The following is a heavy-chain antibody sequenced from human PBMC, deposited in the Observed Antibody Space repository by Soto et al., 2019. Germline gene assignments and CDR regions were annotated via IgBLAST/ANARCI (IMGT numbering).Heavy chain of an antibody. CDR1: GFTFSDYY. CDR3: ARVAVLTAAGTSDY. Sequence: QVQRVESGGGLVRPGGSLRLSCAASGFTFSDYYMSWIRQVPGKGLEWVAYISGAGDSIPYADSVKGRFIISRDNAKNSLYLQMNSLRAEDTAVYYCARVAVLTAAGTSDYWGQGTLVTVSS. J-gene: IGHJ4*02. D-gene: IGHD6-13*01. V-gene: IGHV3-11*04. CDR2: ISGAGDSI.